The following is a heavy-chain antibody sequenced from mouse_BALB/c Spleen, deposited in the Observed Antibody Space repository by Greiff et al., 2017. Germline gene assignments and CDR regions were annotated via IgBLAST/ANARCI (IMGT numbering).Heavy chain of an antibody. V-gene: IGHV5-6-5*01. Sequence: DVMLVESGGGLVKPGGSLKLSCAASGFTFSSYAMSWVRQTPEKRLEWVASISSGGSTYYPDSVKGRFTISRDNARNILYLQMSSLRSEDTAMYYCARGTWFAYWGQGTLVTVSA. CDR3: ARGTWFAY. CDR2: ISSGGST. CDR1: GFTFSSYA. J-gene: IGHJ3*01.